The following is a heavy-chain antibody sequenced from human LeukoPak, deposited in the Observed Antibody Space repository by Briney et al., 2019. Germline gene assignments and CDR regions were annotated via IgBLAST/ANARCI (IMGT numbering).Heavy chain of an antibody. CDR1: GFTFSSHS. V-gene: IGHV3-48*01. J-gene: IGHJ4*02. CDR2: ISSSSSTM. CDR3: AKGGRYDILTGYYIDY. Sequence: PGGSLRLSCAASGFTFSSHSLNWVRQAPGKGLEWISYISSSSSTMYYADSVKGRFTISRDNAKNSLYLQMNSLRAEDTAVYYCAKGGRYDILTGYYIDYWGQGTLVTVS. D-gene: IGHD3-9*01.